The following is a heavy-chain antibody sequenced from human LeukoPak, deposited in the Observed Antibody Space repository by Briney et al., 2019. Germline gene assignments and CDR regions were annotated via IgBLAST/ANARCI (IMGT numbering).Heavy chain of an antibody. D-gene: IGHD6-19*01. V-gene: IGHV1-24*01. CDR1: GYTLTELS. CDR3: ATVGPPWIAVAAFQH. CDR2: FDPEDGET. J-gene: IGHJ1*01. Sequence: ASVKVSCKVSGYTLTELSMHWVRQAPGKGLEWMGGFDPEDGETIYAQRFQGRVTMTEDTSTDTAYMELSSLRSEDTAVYYCATVGPPWIAVAAFQHWCQGTLVTVSS.